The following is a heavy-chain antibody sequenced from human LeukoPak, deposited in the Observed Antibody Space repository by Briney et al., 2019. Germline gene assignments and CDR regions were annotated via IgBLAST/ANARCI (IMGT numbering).Heavy chain of an antibody. Sequence: KPSETLSLTCAVYGGSFSGYYWSWIRQPPGKGLEWIGEVNHSGSTNYNPSLKSRVTISVDTSKNQFSLKLSSVTAADTAVYYCARSGRYCSSTSCYGAFDIWGQGTMVTVSS. CDR3: ARSGRYCSSTSCYGAFDI. CDR2: VNHSGST. CDR1: GGSFSGYY. D-gene: IGHD2-2*01. V-gene: IGHV4-34*01. J-gene: IGHJ3*02.